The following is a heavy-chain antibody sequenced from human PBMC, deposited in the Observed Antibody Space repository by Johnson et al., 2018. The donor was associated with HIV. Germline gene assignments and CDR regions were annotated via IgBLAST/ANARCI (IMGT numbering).Heavy chain of an antibody. D-gene: IGHD5-24*01. CDR3: ARVGRGEMATAPLDAFDI. CDR2: INWNGGST. V-gene: IGHV3-20*04. Sequence: MQLVESGGGVVRPGGSLRLSCEVSGFTFDEYGMSRVRQAPGKGLEWVSGINWNGGSTGYADSVKGRFTISRDNARNSLYLQMNSLRAEDTAVYYCARVGRGEMATAPLDAFDIWGQGTMVTVSS. J-gene: IGHJ3*02. CDR1: GFTFDEYG.